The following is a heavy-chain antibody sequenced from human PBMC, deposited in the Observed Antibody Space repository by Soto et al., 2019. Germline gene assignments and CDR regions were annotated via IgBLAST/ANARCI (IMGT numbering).Heavy chain of an antibody. Sequence: QLHLVQSGAVVKKPGASVTVSCSASGYPVTAYYMHWVRQAPGRGLAWMGGINPATGAAKYTQTFQGWVTKSRETSTSTVVMELGGLTSADTAVFYCARGGGVGVAGSAAFDMWGQGTLVTVSS. CDR2: INPATGAA. J-gene: IGHJ3*02. D-gene: IGHD3-3*01. CDR3: ARGGGVGVAGSAAFDM. V-gene: IGHV1-2*04. CDR1: GYPVTAYY.